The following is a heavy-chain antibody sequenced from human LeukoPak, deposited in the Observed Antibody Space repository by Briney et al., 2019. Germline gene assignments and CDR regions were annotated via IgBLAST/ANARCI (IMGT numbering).Heavy chain of an antibody. Sequence: PGGSLRLSCAASGFTFSSYEMNWVRQAPGKGLEWVSYISSSGSTIYYADSVKGRFTISRDNAKNSLYLQMNSLRAEDTAVYYCARDLGTIVGATPGLDYWGQGTLVTVSS. V-gene: IGHV3-48*03. CDR3: ARDLGTIVGATPGLDY. CDR2: ISSSGSTI. CDR1: GFTFSSYE. J-gene: IGHJ4*02. D-gene: IGHD1-26*01.